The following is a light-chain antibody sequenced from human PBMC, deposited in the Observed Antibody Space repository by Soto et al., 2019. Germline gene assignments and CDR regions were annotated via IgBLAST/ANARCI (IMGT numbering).Light chain of an antibody. CDR2: DVT. J-gene: IGLJ3*02. V-gene: IGLV2-14*01. CDR3: SSYTISSTWV. CDR1: SSDVGGYNY. Sequence: QSALTQPASVSGSPGQSITISCTGTSSDVGGYNYVSWYQQHPGKAPKLIIYDVTNRPSGVSNRFSGSKSGNTASLTISGLQAGDEADYYCSSYTISSTWVFGGGTKLTVL.